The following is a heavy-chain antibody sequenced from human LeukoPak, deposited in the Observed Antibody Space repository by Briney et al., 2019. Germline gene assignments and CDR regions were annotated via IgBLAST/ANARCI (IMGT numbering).Heavy chain of an antibody. V-gene: IGHV1-69*04. Sequence: SLKVSCTASVGTFSSYAISWVRQAPGQGLEWMGRIIPILGIANYAQKFQGRVTITADKSTSTAYMELSSLRSEDTAVYYCAREKDASMVPLYSYGYDYWGQGTLVTVSS. CDR2: IIPILGIA. CDR1: VGTFSSYA. CDR3: AREKDASMVPLYSYGYDY. D-gene: IGHD5-18*01. J-gene: IGHJ4*02.